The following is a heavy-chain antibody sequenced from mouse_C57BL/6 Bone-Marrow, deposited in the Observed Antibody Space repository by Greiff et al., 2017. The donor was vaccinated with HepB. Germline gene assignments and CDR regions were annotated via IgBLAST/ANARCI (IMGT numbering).Heavy chain of an antibody. Sequence: EVQLQESGAELVRPGASVKLSCTASGFNIKDYYMNWVKQRPEQGLEWIGRIDPEDGDTEYAPKFQGKATMAADTSSNTAYLQLSSLTSEDTAVYYCTTDGYCPWFADWGQGTLVTVSA. CDR1: GFNIKDYY. V-gene: IGHV14-1*01. CDR2: IDPEDGDT. J-gene: IGHJ3*01. CDR3: TTDGYCPWFAD. D-gene: IGHD2-3*01.